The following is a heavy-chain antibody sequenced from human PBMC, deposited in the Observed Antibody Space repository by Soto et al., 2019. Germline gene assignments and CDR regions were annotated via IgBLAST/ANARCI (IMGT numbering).Heavy chain of an antibody. D-gene: IGHD3-22*01. CDR3: ARTDSDYYFNY. J-gene: IGHJ4*02. V-gene: IGHV4-31*03. CDR1: GGSISSGDYY. CDR2: VHYSGGS. Sequence: QVQLQESGPGLVKPSQTLSLSCTVSGGSISSGDYYWSWIRQHPGKGLEWIAYVHYSGGSYYNPSLMSRVTISLDTSQNQFSLKLNSVTAADTAIYYCARTDSDYYFNYWGQGTLVTVSS.